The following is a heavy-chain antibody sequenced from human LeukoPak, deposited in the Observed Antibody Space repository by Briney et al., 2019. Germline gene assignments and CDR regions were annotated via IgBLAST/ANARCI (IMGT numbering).Heavy chain of an antibody. V-gene: IGHV4-39*07. CDR2: IYYSGST. D-gene: IGHD3-22*01. J-gene: IGHJ5*02. CDR1: GGSIRSSTYY. Sequence: SSETLSLTCTVSGGSIRSSTYYWGWIRQPPGKGLEWIGSIYYSGSTYYNSSLKSRVTISVDRSKNQFSLKLSSVTATDTAVYYCARAGAGELYYYDSSGYGGDWFDPWGQGTLVTVSS. CDR3: ARAGAGELYYYDSSGYGGDWFDP.